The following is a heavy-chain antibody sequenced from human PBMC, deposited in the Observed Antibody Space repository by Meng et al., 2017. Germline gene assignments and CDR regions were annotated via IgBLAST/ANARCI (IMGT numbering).Heavy chain of an antibody. Sequence: KVSCKGSGYSFTSYWIGWVRQMPGKGLEWMGIIYPGDSDNRYSPSFQGQVTISADKSISTAYLQWSSLKASDTAMYYCARRSGSYYQWFHYWGQGTLVTVSS. V-gene: IGHV5-51*01. D-gene: IGHD1-26*01. CDR1: GYSFTSYW. CDR3: ARRSGSYYQWFHY. CDR2: IYPGDSDN. J-gene: IGHJ4*02.